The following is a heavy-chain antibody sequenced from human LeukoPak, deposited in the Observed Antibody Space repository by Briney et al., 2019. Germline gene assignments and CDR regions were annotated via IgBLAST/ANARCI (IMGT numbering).Heavy chain of an antibody. V-gene: IGHV1-18*01. CDR3: ARGIRSPLFDY. D-gene: IGHD3-16*01. Sequence: GASVKVSCKASGYTFTHYGITWVRQAPGQGLAWMGWINTYNGDTKCAQKLQGRVTMTTDTSTSTALMELRSLRSDDSAVYYCARGIRSPLFDYWGLGTLVTVSP. CDR1: GYTFTHYG. J-gene: IGHJ4*02. CDR2: INTYNGDT.